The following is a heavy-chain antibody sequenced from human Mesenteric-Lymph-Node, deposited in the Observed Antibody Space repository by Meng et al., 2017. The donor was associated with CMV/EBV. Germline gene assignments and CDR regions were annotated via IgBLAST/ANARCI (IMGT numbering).Heavy chain of an antibody. CDR3: AKATLSSSWFDY. CDR1: GFTFTNYA. Sequence: GGSLRLSCAASGFTFTNYAMNWVRQAPGKGLEWVSVIGGNGDDTYYADSVKGRFTISRDNSKNTLYLQMNSLRGEDTAVYFCAKATLSSSWFDYWGQGSPVTVSS. J-gene: IGHJ4*02. D-gene: IGHD6-13*01. CDR2: IGGNGDDT. V-gene: IGHV3-23*01.